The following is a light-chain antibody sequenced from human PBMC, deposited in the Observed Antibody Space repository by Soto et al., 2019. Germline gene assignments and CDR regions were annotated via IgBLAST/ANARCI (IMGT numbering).Light chain of an antibody. J-gene: IGKJ1*01. CDR2: GAS. CDR1: QSVTSNY. Sequence: EIVLTQSPGTLSLSPGERATLSCWASQSVTSNYLAWYQQKPGQAPRLLIFGASIRATGLPDRFSGSGSGTDFTLTISRLEPEDFAVYYCQQYGSSGTFGQGTKVDIK. V-gene: IGKV3-20*01. CDR3: QQYGSSGT.